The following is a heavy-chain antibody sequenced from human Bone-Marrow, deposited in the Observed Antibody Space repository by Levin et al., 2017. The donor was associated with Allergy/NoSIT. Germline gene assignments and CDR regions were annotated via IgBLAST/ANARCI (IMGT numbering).Heavy chain of an antibody. V-gene: IGHV3-30*04. CDR1: GFTFSSYA. D-gene: IGHD6-19*01. J-gene: IGHJ6*02. CDR2: ISYAGTYK. Sequence: HAGGSLRLSCAASGFTFSSYAMHWVRQAPGKGLEWVAVISYAGTYKYYADSVKGRFTISRDSSKNTLYVQMNSLRAEDTAVYYCARGTAGDYDYYGLDVWGQGTTVTVSS. CDR3: ARGTAGDYDYYGLDV.